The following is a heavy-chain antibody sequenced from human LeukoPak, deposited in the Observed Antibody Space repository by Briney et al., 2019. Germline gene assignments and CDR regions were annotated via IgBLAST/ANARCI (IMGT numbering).Heavy chain of an antibody. CDR2: IKSKTDGGTT. D-gene: IGHD3-10*01. CDR1: GFTFSNAW. J-gene: IGHJ4*02. Sequence: GGSLRLSCAASGFTFSNAWMSWVRQAPGKGLEWVGRIKSKTDGGTTDYAAPVKGRLTISRDDSKNTLYLQMNSLKTEDTAVYYCTTDSLSLWVWFGERSYYFDYWGQGTLVTVSS. CDR3: TTDSLSLWVWFGERSYYFDY. V-gene: IGHV3-15*01.